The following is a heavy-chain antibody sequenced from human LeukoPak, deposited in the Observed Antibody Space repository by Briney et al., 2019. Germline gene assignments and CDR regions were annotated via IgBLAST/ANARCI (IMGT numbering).Heavy chain of an antibody. V-gene: IGHV3-7*01. CDR3: ARDDFIRWGYYGSGSYYYFDY. J-gene: IGHJ4*02. CDR1: GFTVSSNY. CDR2: IKQDGSEE. Sequence: PGGSLRLSCAASGFTVSSNYMSWVRQAPGKGLEWVANIKQDGSEEYYVDSVKGRFTISRDNSKNSLYLQMNSLRAEDTAVYYCARDDFIRWGYYGSGSYYYFDYWGQGTLVTVSS. D-gene: IGHD3-10*01.